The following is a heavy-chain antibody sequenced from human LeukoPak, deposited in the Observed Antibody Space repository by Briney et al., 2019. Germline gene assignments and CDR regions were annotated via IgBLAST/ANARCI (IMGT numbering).Heavy chain of an antibody. J-gene: IGHJ4*02. CDR2: ISAYNGNT. D-gene: IGHD4-17*01. Sequence: ASVKVSCKASGYTFTSYGISWVRQAPGQGLEWMGWISAYNGNTNYAQKLQGRVTMTTDTSTSTAYMELRSLRSDDTAVYYCARDGPIKDYGDYSDYWGQGTLVTVSS. CDR1: GYTFTSYG. V-gene: IGHV1-18*01. CDR3: ARDGPIKDYGDYSDY.